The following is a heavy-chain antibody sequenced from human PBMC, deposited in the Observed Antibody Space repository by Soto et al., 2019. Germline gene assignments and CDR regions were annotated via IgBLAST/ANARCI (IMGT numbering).Heavy chain of an antibody. Sequence: SGPPLANPTQTLTLTCTFSGFSLSTSGMCVSWIRQPPGKPLEWLALIDWDDDKYYSTSLKTRHTISKDTSKNQVVLTMTNMDPVDTATYYCARIFDRDGMDVWGQGTTVTVSS. CDR1: GFSLSTSGMC. J-gene: IGHJ6*02. V-gene: IGHV2-70*01. CDR2: IDWDDDK. D-gene: IGHD3-9*01. CDR3: ARIFDRDGMDV.